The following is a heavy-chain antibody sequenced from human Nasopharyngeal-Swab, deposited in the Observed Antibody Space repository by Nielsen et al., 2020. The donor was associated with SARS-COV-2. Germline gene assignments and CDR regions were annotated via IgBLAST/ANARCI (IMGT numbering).Heavy chain of an antibody. V-gene: IGHV4-59*08. CDR1: GGSIINYY. CDR3: AKLVGSTDWFDP. Sequence: ESLKISCTVSGGSIINYYWSWIRQPPGKGPEWIGYIYNRGSTNYSPSLKSRVTMSVDTSKNQFSLNLSSVSAADTAVYYCAKLVGSTDWFDPWGQGTLVTVSS. CDR2: IYNRGST. J-gene: IGHJ5*02. D-gene: IGHD1-26*01.